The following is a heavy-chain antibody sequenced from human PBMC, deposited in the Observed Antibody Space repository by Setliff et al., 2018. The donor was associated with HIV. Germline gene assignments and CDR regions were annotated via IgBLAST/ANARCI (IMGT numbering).Heavy chain of an antibody. CDR3: ARRTYGSGRSDP. Sequence: SETLSLTCSVSSGSMTGHYWTWVRQPPGKVLEWIGYLHSLGSSRVSDTPNYSPSLKSRITISLDTSTRQFSLTMTSVTAADTAVYYCARRTYGSGRSDPWGQGSLVTVSS. CDR2: LHSLGSSRVSDTP. V-gene: IGHV4-4*08. D-gene: IGHD6-19*01. CDR1: SGSMTGHY. J-gene: IGHJ5*02.